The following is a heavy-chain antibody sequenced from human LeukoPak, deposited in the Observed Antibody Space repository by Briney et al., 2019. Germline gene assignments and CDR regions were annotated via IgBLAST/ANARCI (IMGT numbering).Heavy chain of an antibody. J-gene: IGHJ4*02. D-gene: IGHD3-10*01. V-gene: IGHV4-39*07. CDR2: MYYRGNT. CDR3: ARRYGSGSSGTFDY. Sequence: PSETLSLTCTVSGGSISTITYYWGWIRQPPGKGLEWVGHMYYRGNTFYNPSLKSRVTISVDTSKNQFSLKLSSVTAADTAVYYCARRYGSGSSGTFDYWGQGTLVTVSS. CDR1: GGSISTITYY.